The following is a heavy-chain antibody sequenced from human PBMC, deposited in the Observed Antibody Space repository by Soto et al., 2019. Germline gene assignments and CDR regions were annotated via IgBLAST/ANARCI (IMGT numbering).Heavy chain of an antibody. V-gene: IGHV3-21*01. CDR2: ISSSSSYI. CDR1: GCTFSSYS. CDR3: ARDQSIVVVVAATPDDAFDI. Sequence: GGSLRLSWAASGCTFSSYSMNWVRQAPGKGLEWVSSISSSSSYIYYADSVKGRFTISRDNAKNSLYLQMNSLRAEDTAVYYCARDQSIVVVVAATPDDAFDIWGQGTMVTVSS. D-gene: IGHD2-15*01. J-gene: IGHJ3*02.